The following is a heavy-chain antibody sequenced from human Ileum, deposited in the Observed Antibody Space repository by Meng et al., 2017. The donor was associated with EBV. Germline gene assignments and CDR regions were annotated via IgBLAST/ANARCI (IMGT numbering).Heavy chain of an antibody. CDR1: GGSIISSKW. J-gene: IGHJ5*02. V-gene: IGHV4-4*02. CDR2: IYHHGTT. D-gene: IGHD3-22*01. Sequence: QLLMTEPGPRLLKPSGTVALTCAACGGSIISSKWWSWVRQSPGTGLEWIGEIYHHGTTNYNPSLKSRVTISVDTSKNKFFLNLTSLTAADTAVYYCARLDSSGYYFGGWFDPWGQGILVTVSS. CDR3: ARLDSSGYYFGGWFDP.